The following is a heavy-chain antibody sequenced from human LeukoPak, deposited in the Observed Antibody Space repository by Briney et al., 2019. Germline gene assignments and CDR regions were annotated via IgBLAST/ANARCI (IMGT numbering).Heavy chain of an antibody. J-gene: IGHJ4*02. CDR1: GDSVSSNRAA. CDR2: TYYRSKWYN. V-gene: IGHV6-1*01. D-gene: IGHD3-3*01. Sequence: SHTLSLTCAISGDSVSSNRAAWNWIRQSPSRGLEWLGRTYYRSKWYNDYAVYVKSQVTINTDTTKDDMSLQLNSVTPEDTAVYYCAKERYDFWSGSDWGQGTLVTVSS. CDR3: AKERYDFWSGSD.